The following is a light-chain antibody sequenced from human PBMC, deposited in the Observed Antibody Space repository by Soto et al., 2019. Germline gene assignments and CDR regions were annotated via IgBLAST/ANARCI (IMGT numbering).Light chain of an antibody. Sequence: EIVLTQSPGTLSLSPGERATLSCRASQSVSNYLAWYQQKPGQAPRLLIYGAFRRATVIPDRFSGSVSGTDFTLTISRLEPEDFAVYYCQQYGGSPQTFGQGTNVEIK. J-gene: IGKJ1*01. V-gene: IGKV3-20*01. CDR1: QSVSNY. CDR3: QQYGGSPQT. CDR2: GAF.